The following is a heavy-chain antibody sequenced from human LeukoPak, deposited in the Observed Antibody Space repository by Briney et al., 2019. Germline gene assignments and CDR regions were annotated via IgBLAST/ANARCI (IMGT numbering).Heavy chain of an antibody. D-gene: IGHD5-18*01. CDR1: GFTFSSYW. J-gene: IGHJ4*02. Sequence: GGSLRLSCAASGFTFSSYWMSWVRQAPGKGLEWVASINPDGNKKYSADSVKGRFTISRDNAENSLYLQMNSLRVEDTAFYYCARDLAYSRLDYWGQGMLVTVSS. CDR2: INPDGNKK. CDR3: ARDLAYSRLDY. V-gene: IGHV3-7*01.